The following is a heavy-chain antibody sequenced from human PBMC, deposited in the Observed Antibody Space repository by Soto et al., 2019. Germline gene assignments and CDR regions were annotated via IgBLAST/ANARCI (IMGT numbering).Heavy chain of an antibody. CDR3: ARGPGYCTNGVCP. Sequence: QVQLQQWGAGLLKPSETLSLTCAVYGGSFSGYYWSWIRQPPGKGLEWIGEINHSGSTNYNPSLKSRVTISVDTSKNQFSLKLSSVTAADTAVYYCARGPGYCTNGVCPWGQGTLVTVSS. J-gene: IGHJ5*02. D-gene: IGHD2-8*01. CDR2: INHSGST. V-gene: IGHV4-34*01. CDR1: GGSFSGYY.